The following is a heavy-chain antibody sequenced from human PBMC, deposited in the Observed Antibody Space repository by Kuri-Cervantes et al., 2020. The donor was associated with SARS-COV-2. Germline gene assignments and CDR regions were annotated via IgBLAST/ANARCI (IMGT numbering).Heavy chain of an antibody. CDR1: GFLFSAPA. Sequence: GESLKISCEVSGFLFSAPAIHWVRQASGKGLEWVGRVRGKANNYATAYAASVKGRFTISRDDSKNMAYLQMNSLKTEDTAVYHCTTLIGYWGQGALVTVSS. CDR2: VRGKANNYAT. CDR3: TTLIGY. J-gene: IGHJ4*02. V-gene: IGHV3-73*01.